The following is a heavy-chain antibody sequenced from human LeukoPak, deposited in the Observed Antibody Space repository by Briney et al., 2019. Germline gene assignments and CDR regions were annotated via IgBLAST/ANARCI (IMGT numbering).Heavy chain of an antibody. CDR2: IYTSGST. D-gene: IGHD3-10*01. V-gene: IGHV4-61*02. Sequence: SQTLSLTCTVSGGSISSGSYYWSWIRQPAGKGLEWIGRIYTSGSTNYNPSLKSRVTISIDTSKIQFSLKLSSVTAADTAVYYCASRSHYYGSGMGFDPWGQGTLVTVSS. CDR1: GGSISSGSYY. J-gene: IGHJ5*02. CDR3: ASRSHYYGSGMGFDP.